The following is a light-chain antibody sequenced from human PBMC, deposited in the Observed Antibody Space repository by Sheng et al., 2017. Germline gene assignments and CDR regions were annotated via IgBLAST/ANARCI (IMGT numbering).Light chain of an antibody. CDR3: AAWDDSLNGVV. CDR1: SSNIGTGT. V-gene: IGLV1-44*01. CDR2: DHN. J-gene: IGLJ3*02. Sequence: QSVLTQPPSASGTPGQSVTISCSGSSSNIGTGTVNWYQQVPGAAPKLLIYDHNERPSGVPDRFSGSESGTSASLAISRLQSEDEAYYYCAAWDDSLNGVVFGGGTHLTVL.